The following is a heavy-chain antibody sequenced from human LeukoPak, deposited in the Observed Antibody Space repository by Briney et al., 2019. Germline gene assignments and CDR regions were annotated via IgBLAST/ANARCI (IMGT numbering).Heavy chain of an antibody. D-gene: IGHD2-2*01. CDR1: GFTFDSYG. J-gene: IGHJ4*02. CDR2: FSSSSTYI. CDR3: ARAYCSSTRCSYYFDS. V-gene: IGHV3-21*01. Sequence: KAGGSLRLSCAASGFTFDSYGMNWVRQAPGKGLEWISSFSSSSTYIYYADSVKGRFTISRDNAKNSLYLQMNSLRAEDTAVYYCARAYCSSTRCSYYFDSWGQGTLVTVSS.